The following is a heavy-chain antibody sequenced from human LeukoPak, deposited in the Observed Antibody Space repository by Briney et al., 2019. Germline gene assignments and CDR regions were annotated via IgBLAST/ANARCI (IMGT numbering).Heavy chain of an antibody. CDR3: ARGRAVPAAGPYNWFDP. V-gene: IGHV4-34*01. D-gene: IGHD2-2*01. CDR2: INHSGST. CDR1: GGSFSGYY. J-gene: IGHJ5*02. Sequence: SETLSLTCAVYGGSFSGYYWSWIRQPPGKGLEWIGEINHSGSTNYNPPLKSRVTISIDTSKNQFSLKLSSVTAADTAVYYCARGRAVPAAGPYNWFDPWGQGTLVTVSS.